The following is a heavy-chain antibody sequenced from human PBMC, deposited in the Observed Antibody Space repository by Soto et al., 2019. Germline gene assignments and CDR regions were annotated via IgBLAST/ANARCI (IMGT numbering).Heavy chain of an antibody. D-gene: IGHD6-6*01. J-gene: IGHJ4*02. V-gene: IGHV1-18*01. CDR3: ARDRAARTFDY. CDR2: ISAYNGNT. CDR1: GYAFTSYG. Sequence: ASVKVSCKASGYAFTSYGISWVLQAPGQGLEWMGWISAYNGNTNYAQKLQGRVTMTTDTSTSTAYMELRSLRSDDTAVYYCARDRAARTFDYWGQGTLVTVSS.